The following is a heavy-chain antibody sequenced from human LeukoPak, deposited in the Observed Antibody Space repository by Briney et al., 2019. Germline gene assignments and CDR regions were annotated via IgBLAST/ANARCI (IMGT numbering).Heavy chain of an antibody. Sequence: ASVKVSCKASGSTFTGYYMHWVRQAPGQGLEWMGISNPSGGRTSYAQKFQGRVTMTRDRSTSTVYMEQSSLRSEDTAVYYAARAGNCSGGSGCGYYYYYLYVWGKGTAVTVSS. CDR1: GSTFTGYY. V-gene: IGHV1-46*01. CDR3: ARAGNCSGGSGCGYYYYYLYV. J-gene: IGHJ6*03. D-gene: IGHD2-15*01. CDR2: SNPSGGRT.